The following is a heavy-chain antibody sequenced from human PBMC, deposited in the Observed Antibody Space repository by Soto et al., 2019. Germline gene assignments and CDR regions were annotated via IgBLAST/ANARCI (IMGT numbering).Heavy chain of an antibody. CDR1: GFTLGRYG. CDR3: AKDRDYPRDYFHY. J-gene: IGHJ4*02. CDR2: VSPNGQGI. Sequence: PGGSLRLSCAASGFTLGRYGMSWVRQAPGKGLEWVSAVSPNGQGIYYADSVRGRFTISRDFSKNTVFLHMDSLRAEDTAVYYCAKDRDYPRDYFHYWGQGTLVTSP. V-gene: IGHV3-23*01. D-gene: IGHD3-10*01.